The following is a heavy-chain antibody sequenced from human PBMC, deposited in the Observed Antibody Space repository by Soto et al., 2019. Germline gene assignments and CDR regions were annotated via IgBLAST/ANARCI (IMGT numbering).Heavy chain of an antibody. CDR1: GYTFTSYD. D-gene: IGHD1-7*01. V-gene: IGHV1-8*01. Sequence: QVQLVQSGAEVKKPGASVKVSCKASGYTFTSYDIKWVRQATGQGLEWMGWMNPSTGSTGFAQKSQGRVTMISNTSISTAYLELSSLTSEDTAVYYCARGRLVAGTVDYWGQGTLVTVSS. CDR3: ARGRLVAGTVDY. J-gene: IGHJ4*02. CDR2: MNPSTGST.